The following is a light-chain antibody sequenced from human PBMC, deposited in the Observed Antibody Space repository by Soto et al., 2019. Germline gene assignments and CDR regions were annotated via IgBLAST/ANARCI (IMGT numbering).Light chain of an antibody. J-gene: IGKJ5*01. CDR1: QSVSSSY. V-gene: IGKV3-20*01. CDR3: QQYGSSPIT. Sequence: ENVLTQSPGTLSLSPGERATLSCRASQSVSSSYLAWFQQKPGQAPRLLISGVSSRATGIADRFSGSGSGTDFTLTISRLEPEDFAVYYCQQYGSSPITFGQGTRLEIK. CDR2: GVS.